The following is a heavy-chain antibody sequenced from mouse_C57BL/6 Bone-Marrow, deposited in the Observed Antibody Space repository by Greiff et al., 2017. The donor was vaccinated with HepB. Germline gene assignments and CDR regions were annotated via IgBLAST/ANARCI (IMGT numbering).Heavy chain of an antibody. CDR2: IYPGDGDT. J-gene: IGHJ1*03. CDR1: GYAFSSYW. Sequence: VQLQQSGAELVKPGASVKISCKASGYAFSSYWMNWVKQRPGKGLEWIGQIYPGDGDTNYNGKFKGKATLTADKSSSTAYMQLSSLTSEDSAVYFCARGIYYYGSSRWYFDVWGTGTTVTVSS. V-gene: IGHV1-80*01. CDR3: ARGIYYYGSSRWYFDV. D-gene: IGHD1-1*01.